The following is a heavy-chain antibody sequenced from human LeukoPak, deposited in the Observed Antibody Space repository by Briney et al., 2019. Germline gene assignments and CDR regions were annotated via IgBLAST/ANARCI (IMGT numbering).Heavy chain of an antibody. V-gene: IGHV4-4*07. D-gene: IGHD2-2*01. CDR1: NGSIGSYY. CDR2: IHRTGST. Sequence: SETLSLTRTVSNGSIGSYYWTWIRQPAGKGLEWIGRIHRTGSTNYNPSLTSRVIMSVDTSKNQFSLRLTSLTAADTAVYYCAREGARDDFVVVPAALDFWGLGTLVTVSS. J-gene: IGHJ4*02. CDR3: AREGARDDFVVVPAALDF.